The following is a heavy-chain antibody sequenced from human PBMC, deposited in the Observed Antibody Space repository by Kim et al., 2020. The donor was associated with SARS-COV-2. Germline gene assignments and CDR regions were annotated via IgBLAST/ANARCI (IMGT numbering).Heavy chain of an antibody. CDR2: INYSGRT. D-gene: IGHD3-10*01. J-gene: IGHJ4*02. CDR1: GGSFSGYY. V-gene: IGHV4-34*01. CDR3: ARRLSNTSGWGSHYCDL. Sequence: SETLSLTCAVYGGSFSGYYWSWIRQPPGKGLEWIGEINYSGRTIYNPSLKSRVTISVDTSKNQFSLKRTSVTAADTAVYYCARRLSNTSGWGSHYCDLWGQGILVTVSS.